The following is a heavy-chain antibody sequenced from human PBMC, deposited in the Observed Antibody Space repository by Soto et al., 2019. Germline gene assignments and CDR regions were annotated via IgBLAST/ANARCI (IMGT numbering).Heavy chain of an antibody. CDR2: IRQDGGQM. J-gene: IGHJ4*02. CDR1: RIPFIGYW. CDR3: STTGGY. D-gene: IGHD2-8*02. V-gene: IGHV3-7*02. Sequence: EVQLEQSVGVLVQPGGSLRLSCVSSRIPFIGYWMIWVRQAPGRGLEWVATIRQDGGQMYYVDSVKGRFTISRDRAKNSLYLQMKSLTFEDTALYYCSTTGGYWGQGILVTGSS.